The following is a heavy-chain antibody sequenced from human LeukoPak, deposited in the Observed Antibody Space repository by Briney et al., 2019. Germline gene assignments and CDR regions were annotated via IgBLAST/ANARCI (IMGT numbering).Heavy chain of an antibody. Sequence: GASVKVSCKASGYTFTSYGISWVRQAPGQGLEWMGWISAYNGNTNYAQKLQGRVTMTTDTSTSTAYMELRSLRSDDTAVYYCARGNSARPPPYYYYYYMDVWGKGTTVTVSS. J-gene: IGHJ6*03. CDR2: ISAYNGNT. D-gene: IGHD6-6*01. CDR1: GYTFTSYG. V-gene: IGHV1-18*01. CDR3: ARGNSARPPPYYYYYYMDV.